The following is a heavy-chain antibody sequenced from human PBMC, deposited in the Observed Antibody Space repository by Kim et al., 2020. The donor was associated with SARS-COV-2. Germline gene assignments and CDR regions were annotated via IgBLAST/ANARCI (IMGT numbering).Heavy chain of an antibody. D-gene: IGHD3-10*01. CDR3: ARANVLWFGVLDV. J-gene: IGHJ6*02. V-gene: IGHV3-13*01. Sequence: YPGSVKGRFTISRENAKNSLYLQMNSLRAGDTAVYYCARANVLWFGVLDVWGQGTTVTVSS.